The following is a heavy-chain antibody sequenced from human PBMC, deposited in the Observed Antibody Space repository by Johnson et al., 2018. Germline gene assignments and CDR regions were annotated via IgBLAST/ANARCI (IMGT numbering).Heavy chain of an antibody. CDR1: GFTFSSYG. CDR2: ISYDGSNK. CDR3: AKDSSSGPGYYYYMDV. Sequence: QVQLVQSGGGVVQPGRSLRLSCAASGFTFSSYGMHWVRQAPGKGLEWVAVISYDGSNKYYADSVKGRFTISRDKSKNTRYLKMNSLRAEETAVYYCAKDSSSGPGYYYYMDVWGKGTTVTVSS. D-gene: IGHD3-22*01. V-gene: IGHV3-30*18. J-gene: IGHJ6*03.